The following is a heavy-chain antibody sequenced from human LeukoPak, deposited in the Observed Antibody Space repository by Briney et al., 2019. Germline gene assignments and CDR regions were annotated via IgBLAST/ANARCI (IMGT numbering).Heavy chain of an antibody. Sequence: SETLSLTCTVSGGSISSGDYYWSWIRQPPGKGLEWIGYIYYSGSTNYNPSLKSRVTISVDTSKNQFSLRLSSVTAADTAVYYCARDSFGAAARYYFDYWGQGTLVTVSS. CDR1: GGSISSGDYY. D-gene: IGHD6-13*01. V-gene: IGHV4-61*08. J-gene: IGHJ4*02. CDR2: IYYSGST. CDR3: ARDSFGAAARYYFDY.